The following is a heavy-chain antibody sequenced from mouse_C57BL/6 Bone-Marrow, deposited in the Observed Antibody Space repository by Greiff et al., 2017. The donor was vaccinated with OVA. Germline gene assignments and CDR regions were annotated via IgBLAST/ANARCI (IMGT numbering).Heavy chain of an antibody. V-gene: IGHV1-47*01. CDR2: FHPYNDDT. D-gene: IGHD1-1*01. J-gene: IGHJ1*03. CDR3: ARGSRYYYGSSYWYFDV. CDR1: GYTFTTYP. Sequence: LVESGAELVKPGASVKMSCKASGYTFTTYPIEWMKQNHGKSLEWIGNFHPYNDDTKYNEKFKGKATLTVEKSSSTVYLELSRLTSDDSAVYYCARGSRYYYGSSYWYFDVWGTGTTVTVSS.